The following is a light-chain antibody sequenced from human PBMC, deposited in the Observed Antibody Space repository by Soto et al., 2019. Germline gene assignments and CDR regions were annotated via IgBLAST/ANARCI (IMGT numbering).Light chain of an antibody. J-gene: IGKJ2*01. Sequence: EIVMTQSPATLSVSPGERATLSCRASQSVSSNLAWYQQKPGQAPRHLIYGASTRATGIPARFSGSGSGTEFTLTISSLQSEDFAVYYCQQYNNWPRTYTFGQGTKLEIK. CDR1: QSVSSN. V-gene: IGKV3-15*01. CDR2: GAS. CDR3: QQYNNWPRTYT.